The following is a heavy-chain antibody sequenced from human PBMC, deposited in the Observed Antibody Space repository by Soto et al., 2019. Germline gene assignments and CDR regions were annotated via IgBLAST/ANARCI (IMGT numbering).Heavy chain of an antibody. Sequence: AASVKVSCKASGYTFTSYYMHWVRQAPGQGLEWMGIINPSGGSTSYAQKFQGRVTMTRDTSTSTVYMELSSLRSEDTAVYYCARGVAAAGGYYYGMDVWGQGTQVTVSS. V-gene: IGHV1-46*01. CDR2: INPSGGST. D-gene: IGHD6-13*01. CDR1: GYTFTSYY. CDR3: ARGVAAAGGYYYGMDV. J-gene: IGHJ6*02.